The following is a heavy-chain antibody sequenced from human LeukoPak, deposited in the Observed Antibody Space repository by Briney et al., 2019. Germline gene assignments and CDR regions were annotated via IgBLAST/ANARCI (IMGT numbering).Heavy chain of an antibody. CDR1: GGSISSGDYY. J-gene: IGHJ4*02. V-gene: IGHV4-30-4*01. D-gene: IGHD2-2*01. CDR2: IYYGGST. Sequence: SQTLSLTCTVSGGSISSGDYYWSWIRQPPGKGLEWIGYIYYGGSTYYNPSLKSRVTISVNTSKNQFSLKLSSVTAADTAVYYCASIVVVSAAIDYWGQGTLVTVSS. CDR3: ASIVVVSAAIDY.